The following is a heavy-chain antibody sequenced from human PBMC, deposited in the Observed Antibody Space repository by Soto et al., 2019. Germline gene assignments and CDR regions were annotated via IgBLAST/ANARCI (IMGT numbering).Heavy chain of an antibody. CDR2: ISHTGRT. CDR1: TGSMRTYY. CDR3: GTYATSVLFDL. J-gene: IGHJ4*02. D-gene: IGHD2-8*02. V-gene: IGHV4-59*01. Sequence: SETLSLTCSVSTGSMRTYYWTWIRQSPGKGLEWIGEISHTGRTKYNPSLESRGTISVDTSRKQFSLKLSTLTASDTPLYYCGTYATSVLFDLLGQGTLVPLSS.